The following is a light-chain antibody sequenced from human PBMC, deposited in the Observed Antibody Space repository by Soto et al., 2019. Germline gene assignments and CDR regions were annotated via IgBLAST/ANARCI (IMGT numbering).Light chain of an antibody. CDR3: QQYNSWPPFT. V-gene: IGKV3-15*01. CDR2: RAS. CDR1: QGVSRS. Sequence: EMVMTRSPATLSVSPGERVTLSCRASQGVSRSLAWFQQKPGHAPRLLIYRASTRLTGILARFSGSGSGTELTLTISSLRCEDFAVYYWQQYNSWPPFTFGPGTKVHIK. J-gene: IGKJ3*01.